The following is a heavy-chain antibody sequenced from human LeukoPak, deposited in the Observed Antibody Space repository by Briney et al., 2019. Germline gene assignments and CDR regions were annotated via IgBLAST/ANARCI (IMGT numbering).Heavy chain of an antibody. J-gene: IGHJ4*02. CDR2: IYYSRNT. CDR1: GGSISSSNYY. D-gene: IGHD1-26*01. V-gene: IGHV4-39*07. CDR3: AREGRSPFDY. Sequence: PSETLSLTCTVSGGSISSSNYYWGWIRQPPGKGLEWIGSIYYSRNTYYNPSLKSRVTISVDTSKNQLSLKLSSVTAADTAVYYCAREGRSPFDYWGQGTLVTVSS.